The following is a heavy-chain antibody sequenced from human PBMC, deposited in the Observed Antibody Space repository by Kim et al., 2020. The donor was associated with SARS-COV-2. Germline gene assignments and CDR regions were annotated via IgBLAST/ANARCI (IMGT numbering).Heavy chain of an antibody. V-gene: IGHV3-23*01. D-gene: IGHD3-16*01. CDR2: ISTGGDGT. Sequence: GGSLRLSCAASGFTFSNYGMSWVRQAPGKGLEWVSVISTGGDGTYYADSVKGRFTISRDNSENTLHLQMNSLRAEDTAVYYCAKDLPPGGKQPRYWGQGTLVTVSS. CDR1: GFTFSNYG. J-gene: IGHJ4*02. CDR3: AKDLPPGGKQPRY.